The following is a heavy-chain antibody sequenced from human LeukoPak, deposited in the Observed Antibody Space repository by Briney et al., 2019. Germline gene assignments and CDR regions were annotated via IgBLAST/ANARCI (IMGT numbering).Heavy chain of an antibody. Sequence: GGSLRLSCAASGFTFSSYAMHWVRQTPGKGLEWVAVMSSDGSKKYYADSVKGRFTIPRDNAKNSLYLQMNSLRAEDTALYYCAKDIYCSSTSCYRVGALYYYGMDVWGQGTTVTVSS. CDR1: GFTFSSYA. CDR3: AKDIYCSSTSCYRVGALYYYGMDV. D-gene: IGHD2-2*02. V-gene: IGHV3-30-3*01. CDR2: MSSDGSKK. J-gene: IGHJ6*02.